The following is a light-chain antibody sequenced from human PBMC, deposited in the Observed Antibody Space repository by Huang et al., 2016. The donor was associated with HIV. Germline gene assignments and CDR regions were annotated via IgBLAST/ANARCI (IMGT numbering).Light chain of an antibody. V-gene: IGKV3-15*01. CDR2: GAS. J-gene: IGKJ2*01. CDR3: QQYNNWPPNT. CDR1: QSVSSN. Sequence: EMVMTQSPATLSVSPGERATPSCRASQSVSSNLAWYQQKPGQAPRLLIYGASTRATAIPARFSGSGSGTEFTLTISSLQSEDFAVYYCQQYNNWPPNTFGQGTKLEMK.